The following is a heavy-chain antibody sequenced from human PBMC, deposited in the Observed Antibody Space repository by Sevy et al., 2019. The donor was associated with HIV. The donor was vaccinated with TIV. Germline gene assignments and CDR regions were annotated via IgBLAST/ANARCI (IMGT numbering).Heavy chain of an antibody. D-gene: IGHD4-17*01. J-gene: IGHJ6*02. CDR1: GFTFREYA. CDR3: AKGLHPAVTTSYVMDV. CDR2: IRYDGTNK. V-gene: IGHV3-30*02. Sequence: GGSLRLSCAASGFTFREYAMHWVRQAPGKGLEWLTFIRYDGTNKYYTDSVRGRFTISRDNSKITLYLQMNSLRGEDTAVYYGAKGLHPAVTTSYVMDVWGQGTTVTVSS.